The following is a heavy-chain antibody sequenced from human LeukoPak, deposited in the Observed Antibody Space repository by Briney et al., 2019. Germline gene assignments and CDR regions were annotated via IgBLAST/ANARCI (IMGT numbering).Heavy chain of an antibody. CDR1: GGTIINYY. J-gene: IGHJ3*02. Sequence: SSETLSLTCTVSGGTIINYYWTWIRQPPGKGLEWIGNISYIGGTHYKPSLKSRVTISVDTSKNQFSLKLSSVTAADTAVYYCARGGDIVVVVAATHAFDIWGQGTMVTVSS. CDR2: ISYIGGT. D-gene: IGHD2-15*01. V-gene: IGHV4-59*08. CDR3: ARGGDIVVVVAATHAFDI.